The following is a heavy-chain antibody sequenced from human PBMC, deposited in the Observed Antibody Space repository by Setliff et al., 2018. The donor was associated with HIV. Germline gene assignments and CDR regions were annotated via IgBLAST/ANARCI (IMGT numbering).Heavy chain of an antibody. D-gene: IGHD2-2*01. CDR2: ITPIFATA. CDR3: AREDVGGLYHLQSGGWPPQSHYYYYYMDV. Sequence: SVKVSCKASGGNFNNYGISWVRQAPGQGLEWMGRITPIFATANYAQNFQDRVTINADTSARIVYMELSSLRSDDTAVYYCAREDVGGLYHLQSGGWPPQSHYYYYYMDVWGKGTTVTVSS. J-gene: IGHJ6*03. CDR1: GGNFNNYG. V-gene: IGHV1-69*06.